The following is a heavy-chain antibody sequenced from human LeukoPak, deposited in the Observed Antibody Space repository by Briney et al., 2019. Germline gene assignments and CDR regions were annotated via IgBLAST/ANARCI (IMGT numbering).Heavy chain of an antibody. CDR2: IYYSGST. Sequence: PSETLSLTCTVSGGSISSYYWSWLRQPPGKGLEWIGYIYYSGSTNYNPSLKSRVTISVDTSKNQFSLKLSSVTAADTAVYYCARAGRDGYNGDYWGQGTLVTVSS. J-gene: IGHJ4*02. CDR3: ARAGRDGYNGDY. V-gene: IGHV4-59*01. CDR1: GGSISSYY. D-gene: IGHD5-24*01.